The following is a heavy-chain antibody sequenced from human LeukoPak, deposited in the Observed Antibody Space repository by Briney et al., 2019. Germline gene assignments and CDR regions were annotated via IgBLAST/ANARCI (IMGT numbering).Heavy chain of an antibody. V-gene: IGHV3-30-3*01. CDR2: ISYDGSNK. J-gene: IGHJ6*03. CDR1: GFTFSSYA. D-gene: IGHD6-6*01. Sequence: GGSLRLSCAASGFTFSSYAMHWVRQAPGKGLEWVAVISYDGSNKYYADSVKGRFTIPRDNSKNTLYLQMNSLRAEDTAVYYCARDRIEYSSSSDYYYYYYMDVWGKGTTVTVSS. CDR3: ARDRIEYSSSSDYYYYYYMDV.